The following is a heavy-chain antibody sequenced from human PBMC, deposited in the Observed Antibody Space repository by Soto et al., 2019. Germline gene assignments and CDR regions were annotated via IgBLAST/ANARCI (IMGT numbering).Heavy chain of an antibody. D-gene: IGHD3-22*01. V-gene: IGHV1-46*01. Sequence: QVQLVQSGAEVKKPGASVKVSCKASGYSFTSYRMHWVRQAPGQGLEWMGIINPDTGSTTYAQKFQGRVTMTRDTSTRTVFMELSSLRSEDTAVYYCARDLIYYEGSGTIWFDPWGQGTLVTVSS. CDR1: GYSFTSYR. J-gene: IGHJ5*02. CDR3: ARDLIYYEGSGTIWFDP. CDR2: INPDTGST.